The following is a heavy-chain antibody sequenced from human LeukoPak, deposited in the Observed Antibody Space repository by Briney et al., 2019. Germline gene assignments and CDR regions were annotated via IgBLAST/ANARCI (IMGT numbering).Heavy chain of an antibody. D-gene: IGHD5-18*01. Sequence: GGSLRLSCAASGFTFSSFWMHWVRQAAGKGLVWVSRINTDGSSTSSADSVKGRLTISRDNAKNTLYLQMNSLRAEDTAVYYCATGSGLWSPDYWGQGTLVTVSS. CDR2: INTDGSST. V-gene: IGHV3-74*01. CDR3: ATGSGLWSPDY. J-gene: IGHJ4*02. CDR1: GFTFSSFW.